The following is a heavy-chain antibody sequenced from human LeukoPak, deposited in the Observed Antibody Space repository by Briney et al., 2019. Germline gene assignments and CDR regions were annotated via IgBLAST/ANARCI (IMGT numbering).Heavy chain of an antibody. CDR1: GGTFSSYA. V-gene: IGHV1-69*13. D-gene: IGHD2-2*01. CDR2: IIPIFGTA. Sequence: SVKVSCKASGGTFSSYAISWVRQAPGQGLEWMGGIIPIFGTASYAQKFQGRVTITADGSTSTAYMELSSLRSEETAVYYCARECSTSCYMDVWGKGTTVTVSS. CDR3: ARECSTSCYMDV. J-gene: IGHJ6*03.